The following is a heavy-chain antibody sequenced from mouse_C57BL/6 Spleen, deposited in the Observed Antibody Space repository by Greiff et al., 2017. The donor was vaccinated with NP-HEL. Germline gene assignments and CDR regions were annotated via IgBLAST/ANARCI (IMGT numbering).Heavy chain of an antibody. Sequence: EVQLQQSGPELVKPGASVKIPCKASGYTFTDYNMDWVKQSHGKSLEWIGDINPNNGGTIYNQKFKGKATLTVDKSSSTAYMELRSLTSEDTAVYYCARLDDYGGYFDVWGTGTTVTVSS. CDR2: INPNNGGT. J-gene: IGHJ1*03. D-gene: IGHD2-4*01. V-gene: IGHV1-18*01. CDR1: GYTFTDYN. CDR3: ARLDDYGGYFDV.